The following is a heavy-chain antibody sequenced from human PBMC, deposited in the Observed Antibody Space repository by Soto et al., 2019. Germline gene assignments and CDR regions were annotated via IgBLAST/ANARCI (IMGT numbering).Heavy chain of an antibody. CDR1: GGSISSSNW. J-gene: IGHJ4*02. CDR2: THHSGTT. CDR3: AREGSGSSFFDY. Sequence: QVQLQESGPGLVKPSGTLSLTCAASGGSISSSNWWSWVRQPPGMRLEWIGETHHSGTTNYNPSLNTRVTISVDKSTNQFSLMLSSVAAAATALYSCAREGSGSSFFDYWGQGTLVTVSS. D-gene: IGHD3-10*01. V-gene: IGHV4-4*02.